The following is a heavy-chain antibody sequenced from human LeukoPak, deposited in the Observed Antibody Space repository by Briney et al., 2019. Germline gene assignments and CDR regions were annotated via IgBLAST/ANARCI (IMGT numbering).Heavy chain of an antibody. Sequence: PSETLSLTCTVSNYSISSGYYWSWIRQPPGKGLEWIGYIYDSGSTNYNPSLKSRVTTSLDTSKNQVSLELSSVTAADTAVYYCARDGYNYGLDRFDSWGQGTLVTVSS. CDR1: NYSISSGYY. CDR2: IYDSGST. V-gene: IGHV4-61*01. CDR3: ARDGYNYGLDRFDS. J-gene: IGHJ4*02. D-gene: IGHD1-1*01.